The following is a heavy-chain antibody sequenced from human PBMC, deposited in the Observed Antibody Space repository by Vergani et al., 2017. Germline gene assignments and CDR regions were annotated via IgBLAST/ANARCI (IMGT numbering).Heavy chain of an antibody. CDR3: ARGTSCPDY. Sequence: VQLVESGGGVVQPGRSLRLSCAASGFTFSSYAMSWVRQAPGKGLEWVSAISGSGGNTNYADSVKGRFTVSRDNSKNTLYLQMSSLRAEDTAVYYCARGTSCPDYWGQGTLVTVSS. CDR1: GFTFSSYA. V-gene: IGHV3-23*04. CDR2: ISGSGGNT. J-gene: IGHJ4*02. D-gene: IGHD2-2*01.